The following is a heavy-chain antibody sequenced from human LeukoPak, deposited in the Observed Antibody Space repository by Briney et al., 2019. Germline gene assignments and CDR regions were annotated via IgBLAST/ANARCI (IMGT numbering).Heavy chain of an antibody. V-gene: IGHV4-38-2*01. J-gene: IGHJ4*02. CDR1: GYSISSGYY. CDR2: IYHSGST. D-gene: IGHD5-12*01. Sequence: PSETLSLTCAVSGYSISSGYYWGWIRQPPGKGLEWIGSIYHSGSTYYNPSLKSRVTISVDTSKNQFSLKLSSVTAADTGVYYCARAARYSGYDGLLKRYYFDYWGQGTLVTVSS. CDR3: ARAARYSGYDGLLKRYYFDY.